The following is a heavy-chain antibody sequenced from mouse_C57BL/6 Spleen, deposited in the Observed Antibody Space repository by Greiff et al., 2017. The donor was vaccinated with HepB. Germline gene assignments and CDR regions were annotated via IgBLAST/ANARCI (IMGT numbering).Heavy chain of an antibody. CDR1: GYTFTSYW. V-gene: IGHV1-64*01. J-gene: IGHJ4*01. CDR3: ARQGYSNLDGYAMDY. D-gene: IGHD2-5*01. CDR2: IHPNSGST. Sequence: QVQLQQPGAELVKPGASVKLSCKASGYTFTSYWMHWVKQRPGQGLEWIGMIHPNSGSTNYNEKFKSKATLTVDKSSSTAYMQLSSLTYEDSAVYYCARQGYSNLDGYAMDYWGQGTSVTVSS.